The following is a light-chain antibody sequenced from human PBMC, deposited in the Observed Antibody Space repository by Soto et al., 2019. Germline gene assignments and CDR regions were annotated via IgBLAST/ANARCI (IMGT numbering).Light chain of an antibody. CDR3: SSYTSSSLYV. V-gene: IGLV2-14*01. J-gene: IGLJ1*01. CDR1: NNDVGGYEY. CDR2: DVS. Sequence: QSVLTQPASVSGSPGQSITMSCTGTNNDVGGYEYVSWYQQHAGRAPRLIIYDVSNRPSGVSGRFSGSKFGNTASLTISGLQAEDEADYYCSSYTSSSLYVFGTGTQLTVL.